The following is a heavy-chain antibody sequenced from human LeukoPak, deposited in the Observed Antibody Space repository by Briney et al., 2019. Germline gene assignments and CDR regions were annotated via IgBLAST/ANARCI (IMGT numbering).Heavy chain of an antibody. Sequence: GGSLRLSCAASGFTFSSYEMDWVRQAPGEGLEWVSYISSSGGTINYADSVKGRFTISRDNAKNSLYLQMNSLRVEDTAVYYCARDRFYGSGSYAHFDYWGQGTLVTVSS. D-gene: IGHD3-10*01. CDR2: ISSSGGTI. J-gene: IGHJ4*02. CDR3: ARDRFYGSGSYAHFDY. V-gene: IGHV3-48*03. CDR1: GFTFSSYE.